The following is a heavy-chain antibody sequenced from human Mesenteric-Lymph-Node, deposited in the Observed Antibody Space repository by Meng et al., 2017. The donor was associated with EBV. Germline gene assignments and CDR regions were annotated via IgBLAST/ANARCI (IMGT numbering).Heavy chain of an antibody. V-gene: IGHV2-5*02. J-gene: IGHJ4*02. CDR2: VYWDDDK. D-gene: IGHD3-3*01. Sequence: QFSLKDSCPPLVTPPQTLTLTCTFSWFSLSTRVVLVGLLRQPPGQALEWLALVYWDDDKRYSPSLKSRLSITKNTSKNQVVLTMADMDPVDTGTYYCAGWSARLEYWGPGTLVTVPQ. CDR1: WFSLSTRVVL. CDR3: AGWSARLEY.